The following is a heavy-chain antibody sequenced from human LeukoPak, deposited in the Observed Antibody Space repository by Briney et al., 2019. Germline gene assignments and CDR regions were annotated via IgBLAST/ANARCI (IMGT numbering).Heavy chain of an antibody. V-gene: IGHV1-8*01. D-gene: IGHD3-3*01. CDR1: GYTLTSYD. Sequence: ASVKVSCKASGYTLTSYDINWVRQATGQGLEWMGWMNPNSGNTGYAQKFQGRVTMTKNTSISTAYMELSSLRSEDTALYYCARAPTWSSTSYNYYYMDVWGKGTTVTISS. CDR3: ARAPTWSSTSYNYYYMDV. J-gene: IGHJ6*03. CDR2: MNPNSGNT.